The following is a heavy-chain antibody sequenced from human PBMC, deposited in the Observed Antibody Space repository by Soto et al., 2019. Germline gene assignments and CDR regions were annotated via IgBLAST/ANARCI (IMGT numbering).Heavy chain of an antibody. Sequence: QGELVQSGAEVKKPGASVKVSCKASGYTFPSSTISWLRQAPGQGLEWLGWINAYSGDRKFAQRFQGRLTMNTDTSTSTAYLKLTSLTSDDTAIYYCASANYGDSDYWGQGTLLTVSS. D-gene: IGHD4-17*01. CDR3: ASANYGDSDY. J-gene: IGHJ4*02. CDR1: GYTFPSST. V-gene: IGHV1-18*01. CDR2: INAYSGDR.